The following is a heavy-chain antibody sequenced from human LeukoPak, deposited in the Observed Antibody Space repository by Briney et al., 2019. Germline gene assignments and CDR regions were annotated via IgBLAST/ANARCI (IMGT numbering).Heavy chain of an antibody. CDR2: ISAYNGNT. Sequence: ASVKVSCKASGYTFTSYGISWVRQAPGQGLEWMGWISAYNGNTNYAQKLQGRVTMTTDTSTSTAYMELRSLRSDDTAVYYCARVLTMVRGVISDYYYYYGMDVWGQGTTVTVSS. D-gene: IGHD3-10*01. J-gene: IGHJ6*02. V-gene: IGHV1-18*01. CDR1: GYTFTSYG. CDR3: ARVLTMVRGVISDYYYYYGMDV.